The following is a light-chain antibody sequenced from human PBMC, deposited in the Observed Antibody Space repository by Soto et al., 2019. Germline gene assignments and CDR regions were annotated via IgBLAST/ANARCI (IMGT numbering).Light chain of an antibody. CDR3: SSYTSSGTYV. J-gene: IGLJ1*01. CDR1: SSDVGANNY. Sequence: QSVLTQSASVSGSPGQSITISCAGTSSDVGANNYVSWYQQHPGKAPKLMIYDVINRPSGVSDRFSGSKSGNSASLTISGLQAQDEADYYCSSYTSSGTYVFGTGTKVTVL. CDR2: DVI. V-gene: IGLV2-14*03.